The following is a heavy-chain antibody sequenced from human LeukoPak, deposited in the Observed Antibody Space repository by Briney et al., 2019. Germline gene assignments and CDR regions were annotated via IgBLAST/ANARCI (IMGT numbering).Heavy chain of an antibody. V-gene: IGHV3-23*01. CDR2: ISGSGGST. CDR3: AKTPVKRSTTFGGVIAPFDY. Sequence: GGSLRLSCAASGFTFSSYAMSWVRQAPGKGLEWVSAISGSGGSTYYADSVKGRFTISRDNSKNTLYLQMNSLRAEDTAVYYCAKTPVKRSTTFGGVIAPFDYWGQGTLVTVSS. D-gene: IGHD3-16*02. J-gene: IGHJ4*02. CDR1: GFTFSSYA.